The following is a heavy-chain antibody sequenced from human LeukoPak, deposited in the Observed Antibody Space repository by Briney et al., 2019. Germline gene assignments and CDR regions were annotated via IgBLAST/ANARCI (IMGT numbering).Heavy chain of an antibody. J-gene: IGHJ6*02. Sequence: GGSLRLSCAASGFTFSSYGMHWVRQAPGKGLEWVAVISYEGSNKYYADSVKGRFTISRDNSKNTLYLQMNSLRAEDTAVYYCAKRGYDFWSGSGWDYYYGMDVWGQGTTVTVSS. D-gene: IGHD3-3*01. CDR2: ISYEGSNK. V-gene: IGHV3-30*18. CDR3: AKRGYDFWSGSGWDYYYGMDV. CDR1: GFTFSSYG.